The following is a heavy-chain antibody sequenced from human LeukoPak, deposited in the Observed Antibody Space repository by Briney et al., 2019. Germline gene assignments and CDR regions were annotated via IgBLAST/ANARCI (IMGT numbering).Heavy chain of an antibody. V-gene: IGHV4-34*01. D-gene: IGHD2-15*01. J-gene: IGHJ3*02. CDR3: AREEDCSGGICYLGNAFDI. CDR2: INHSGST. CDR1: GGXFSGYY. Sequence: SETLSLTCAVYGGXFSGYYWSWIRQPPGKGREWLGEINHSGSTNYNASLKSRVTISVDTSKNKFSLKLSSVTAADTAVYYCAREEDCSGGICYLGNAFDIWGQGTMVTVSS.